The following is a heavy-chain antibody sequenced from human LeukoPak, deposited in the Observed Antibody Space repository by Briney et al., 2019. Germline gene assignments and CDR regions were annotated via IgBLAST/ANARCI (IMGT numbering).Heavy chain of an antibody. V-gene: IGHV4-4*02. CDR2: IWHSGTT. CDR1: GASIISNNW. Sequence: PSETLSLTCAVSGASIISNNWWSWVRQPSGKGLEWIGEIWHSGTTNYNPSLKSRVTISVDKSKNQSSLKLNSVTAADTAVYYCMGADYGGHWGQGTLVTVSS. J-gene: IGHJ4*02. D-gene: IGHD4-17*01. CDR3: MGADYGGH.